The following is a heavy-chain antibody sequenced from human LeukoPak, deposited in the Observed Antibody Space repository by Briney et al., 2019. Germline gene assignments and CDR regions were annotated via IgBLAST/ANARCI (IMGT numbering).Heavy chain of an antibody. D-gene: IGHD5-18*01. CDR3: ARHVVDTAMADYFDY. CDR1: GGSISSSSYY. Sequence: PSETLSLTCTVSGGSISSSSYYCGWVRQPPGKGLEWIGSIYYSGSTYYNPSLKSRVTISVDTSKNQFSLKLSSVTAADTAVYYCARHVVDTAMADYFDYWGQGTLVTVSS. J-gene: IGHJ4*02. V-gene: IGHV4-39*01. CDR2: IYYSGST.